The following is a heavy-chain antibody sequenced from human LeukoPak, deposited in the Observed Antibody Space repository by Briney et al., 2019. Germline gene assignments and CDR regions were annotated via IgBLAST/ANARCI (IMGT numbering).Heavy chain of an antibody. Sequence: GGSLRLSCEASGLTFCNFALSWVRQAPGQGLEWVSTIIGGGTSKFYADSVKGRFTVSRDNSKSSLFLHLTNLRAEDTAIYYCATHPGPYGGNPFNSWGQGALVTVAS. CDR3: ATHPGPYGGNPFNS. V-gene: IGHV3-23*01. D-gene: IGHD4-23*01. CDR1: GLTFCNFA. CDR2: IIGGGTSK. J-gene: IGHJ4*02.